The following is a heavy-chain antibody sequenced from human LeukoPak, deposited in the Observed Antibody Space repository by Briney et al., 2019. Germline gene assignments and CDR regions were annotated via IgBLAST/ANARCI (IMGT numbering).Heavy chain of an antibody. CDR2: ISYDGSTK. Sequence: GGSLRLSCAASGFTFSIYGMHWVRQAPGKGPEWVALISYDGSTKYYADFVKGRFAISRDNSRNTLYLQMNGLRTEDTAVYYCAKGPDTYTEGLFYGMDVWGQGTTVTVSS. V-gene: IGHV3-30*18. CDR1: GFTFSIYG. D-gene: IGHD1-14*01. CDR3: AKGPDTYTEGLFYGMDV. J-gene: IGHJ6*02.